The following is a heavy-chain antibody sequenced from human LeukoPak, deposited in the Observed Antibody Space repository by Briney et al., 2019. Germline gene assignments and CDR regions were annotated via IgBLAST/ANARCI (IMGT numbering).Heavy chain of an antibody. V-gene: IGHV1-69*01. Sequence: GSSVKVSCKASGGTFSSYAISWVRQAPGQGPEWMGGIIPIFGTANYAQKFQGRVTITADESTSTAYMELSSLRSEDTAVYYCARDPNYDILTGYYSDYWGQGTLVTVSS. J-gene: IGHJ4*02. CDR3: ARDPNYDILTGYYSDY. D-gene: IGHD3-9*01. CDR2: IIPIFGTA. CDR1: GGTFSSYA.